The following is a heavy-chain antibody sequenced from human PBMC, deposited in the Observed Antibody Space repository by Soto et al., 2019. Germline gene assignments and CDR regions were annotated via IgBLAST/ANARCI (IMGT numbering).Heavy chain of an antibody. CDR3: ARHRITSVHAWFEP. V-gene: IGHV4-39*01. Sequence: SETVSLTCSVSGGSSSDYNYYWGWIRQPPGKGLEWIGSIYYIVSGSTYSNPSLKSRINMSVDSSKNHFSLQLRFVTAADTAIYYCARHRITSVHAWFEPWSKGTLVTVSS. CDR2: IYYIVSGST. D-gene: IGHD1-20*01. CDR1: GGSSSDYNYY. J-gene: IGHJ5*02.